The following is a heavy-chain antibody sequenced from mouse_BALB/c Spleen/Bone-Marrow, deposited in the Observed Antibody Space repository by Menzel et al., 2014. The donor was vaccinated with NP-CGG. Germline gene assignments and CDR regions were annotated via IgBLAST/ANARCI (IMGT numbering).Heavy chain of an antibody. V-gene: IGHV1-63*01. J-gene: IGHJ3*01. CDR3: ARLRGYSQAWFAY. CDR2: IYPGSGNT. D-gene: IGHD2-3*01. Sequence: QVQLQQPGAELVRPGTSVKKSCKASGYAFTNYWLGWVKQRPGHGLEWIGDIYPGSGNTYYNEKFKGKATLTADKSSSTAYMQLSSLTSEDSAVYFCARLRGYSQAWFAYWGQGTLVTVSA. CDR1: GYAFTNYW.